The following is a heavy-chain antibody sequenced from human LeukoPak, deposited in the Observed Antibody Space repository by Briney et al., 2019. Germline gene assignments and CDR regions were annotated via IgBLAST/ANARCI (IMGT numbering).Heavy chain of an antibody. D-gene: IGHD2/OR15-2a*01. CDR2: ISGSGDST. J-gene: IGHJ4*02. Sequence: PGGSLRLSCAASGLIFNNYAMTWVRQAPGKGLEWVSSISGSGDSTYYTDSVKGRFTISRDNSINTLYMQMNSLRGEDTAVYYCAKDQSTQPHLADYWGQGTRVTVSS. V-gene: IGHV3-23*01. CDR3: AKDQSTQPHLADY. CDR1: GLIFNNYA.